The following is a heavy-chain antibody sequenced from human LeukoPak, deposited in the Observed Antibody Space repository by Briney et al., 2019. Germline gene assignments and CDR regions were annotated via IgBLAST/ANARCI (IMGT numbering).Heavy chain of an antibody. D-gene: IGHD3-22*01. CDR2: INPNSGGT. V-gene: IGHV1-2*06. Sequence: ASVKVSCTASGYTFTGYYMHWVRQAPGQGLEWMGRINPNSGGTNYAQKFQGRVTMTRDTSISTAYMELSRLRSDDTAVYYCARGFYYYDSSGYYYENWFDPWGQGTLVTVSS. J-gene: IGHJ5*02. CDR3: ARGFYYYDSSGYYYENWFDP. CDR1: GYTFTGYY.